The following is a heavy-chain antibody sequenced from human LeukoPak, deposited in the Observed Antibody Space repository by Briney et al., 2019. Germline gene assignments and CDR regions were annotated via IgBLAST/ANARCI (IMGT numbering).Heavy chain of an antibody. V-gene: IGHV3-23*01. D-gene: IGHD3-22*01. J-gene: IGHJ5*02. CDR1: GFTFSSYS. Sequence: YPGGSDRPLCAVSGFTFSSYSVRWVRQAPGRGLECVSSISGSGDTTYYADPVKGRFTISRDNSKNTLYLKMNSLRAEETAVYSCAQDSSGALPNWFDPWGQGTLVTVSS. CDR3: AQDSSGALPNWFDP. CDR2: ISGSGDTT.